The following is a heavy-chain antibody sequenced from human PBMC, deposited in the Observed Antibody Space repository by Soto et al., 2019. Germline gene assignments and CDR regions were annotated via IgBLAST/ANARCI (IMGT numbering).Heavy chain of an antibody. Sequence: DVQLVESGGGLVQPGGSLRLSCAASGFPFSTYPMHWVRQAPGKGLEWISYINSASTITFHADSVKGRFTVSRDNAKNSLYLQLTSLRHEDTAVYYCTRDLSHWGQGTLVTVSS. V-gene: IGHV3-48*02. CDR3: TRDLSH. J-gene: IGHJ4*02. CDR1: GFPFSTYP. CDR2: INSASTIT.